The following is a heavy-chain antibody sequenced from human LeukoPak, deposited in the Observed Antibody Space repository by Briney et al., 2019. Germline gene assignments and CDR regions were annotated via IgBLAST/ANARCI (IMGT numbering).Heavy chain of an antibody. CDR2: IKQDGSEK. V-gene: IGHV3-7*03. CDR3: ARRGYSYGSYYFDY. D-gene: IGHD5-18*01. CDR1: GFTFSSYW. Sequence: GGSLRLSCAASGFTFSSYWMSWVRQAPGKGLEWVANIKQDGSEKYYVDSAKGRFTISRDNAKNSLYLQMNSLRAEDTAVYYCARRGYSYGSYYFDYWGQGTLVTVSS. J-gene: IGHJ4*02.